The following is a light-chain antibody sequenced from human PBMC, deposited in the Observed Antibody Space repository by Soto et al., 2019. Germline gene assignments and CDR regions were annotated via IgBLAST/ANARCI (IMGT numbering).Light chain of an antibody. Sequence: AIQLTQSPSSLSASVGDRVTITCRASQGIGSALDWYQQKPGNPPNLLIYDASSLETGVPSRFSASGSGTEYTITTISRQAEDVATYYCRQFSSYPPITFGQGTRLEIK. J-gene: IGKJ5*01. CDR2: DAS. CDR3: RQFSSYPPIT. CDR1: QGIGSA. V-gene: IGKV1-13*02.